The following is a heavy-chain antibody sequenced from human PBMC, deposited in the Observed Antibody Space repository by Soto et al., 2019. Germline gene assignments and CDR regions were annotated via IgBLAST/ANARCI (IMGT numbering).Heavy chain of an antibody. CDR3: AREREYSSSMYYYYYMDV. V-gene: IGHV6-1*01. Sequence: QVQLQQSGPGLVKPSQTLSLTCAISGDSVSSNSAAWNWIRQSPSRGLEWLGRTYYRSKWYNDYAVSVKSRITIHPDTAKNQFSLQLNSVTPEDTAVYYCAREREYSSSMYYYYYMDVWGKGTTVTVSS. J-gene: IGHJ6*03. D-gene: IGHD6-6*01. CDR1: GDSVSSNSAA. CDR2: TYYRSKWYN.